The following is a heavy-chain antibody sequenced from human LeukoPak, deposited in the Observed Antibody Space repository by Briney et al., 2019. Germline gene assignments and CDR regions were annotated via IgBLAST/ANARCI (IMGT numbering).Heavy chain of an antibody. J-gene: IGHJ4*02. V-gene: IGHV4-39*07. CDR2: IYYSGST. CDR3: ARGAYYYDSSGLSSVSFDY. CDR1: GGSISSSSYY. Sequence: TSETLSLTCTVSGGSISSSSYYWGWIRQPPGKGLEWIGSIYYSGSTYYNPSLKSRVTISVDTSKNQFSLKLSSVTAADTAVYYCARGAYYYDSSGLSSVSFDYWGRGTLVTVSS. D-gene: IGHD3-22*01.